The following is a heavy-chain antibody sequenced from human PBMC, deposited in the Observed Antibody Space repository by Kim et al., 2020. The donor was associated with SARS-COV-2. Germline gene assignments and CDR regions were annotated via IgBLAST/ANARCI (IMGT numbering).Heavy chain of an antibody. CDR2: ISTNGGST. J-gene: IGHJ4*02. CDR1: GFTFSSYA. D-gene: IGHD6-19*01. V-gene: IGHV3-64D*06. CDR3: VKERTSGWYDFDY. Sequence: GGSLRLSCSASGFTFSSYAMHWVRQAPGKGLEYVSGISTNGGSTYYADSVKDRFIISRDNSRNMLNLQMSSLRSEDTAVYYCVKERTSGWYDFDYWGQGTVVTVSS.